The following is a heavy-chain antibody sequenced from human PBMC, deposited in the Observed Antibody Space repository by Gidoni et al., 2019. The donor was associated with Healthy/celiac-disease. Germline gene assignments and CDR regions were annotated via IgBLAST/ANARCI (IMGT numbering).Heavy chain of an antibody. D-gene: IGHD1-26*01. CDR3: ARNSGSYYNDY. J-gene: IGHJ4*02. CDR1: GYTFTSYY. Sequence: QVQLVQSGAEVKKPGASVKVSCMASGYTFTSYYMHWVRQAPGQGLKWMGIMNPSGYSTSYAQKFQGRVTMTRDTATSTVYMELSSLRSEDTAVYYCARNSGSYYNDYWGQGTLVTVSA. V-gene: IGHV1-46*01. CDR2: MNPSGYST.